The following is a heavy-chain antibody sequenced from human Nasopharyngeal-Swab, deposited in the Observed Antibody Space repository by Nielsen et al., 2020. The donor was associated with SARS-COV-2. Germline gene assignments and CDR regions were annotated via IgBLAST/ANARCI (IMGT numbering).Heavy chain of an antibody. Sequence: SETLSLTCSVSGGSFNGFYWNWIRQPPGKGLEWIGEISHNERTNYNPSLKSRVTMSVDTSTNQVSLKLNSLTATDTAVYYCARHPASSVLRFLEWSFDPWGQGTLVTVSS. J-gene: IGHJ5*02. CDR1: GGSFNGFY. CDR2: ISHNERT. CDR3: ARHPASSVLRFLEWSFDP. V-gene: IGHV4-34*01. D-gene: IGHD3-3*01.